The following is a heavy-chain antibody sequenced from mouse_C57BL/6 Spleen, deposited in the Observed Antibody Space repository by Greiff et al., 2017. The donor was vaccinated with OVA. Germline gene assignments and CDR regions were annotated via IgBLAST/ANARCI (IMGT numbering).Heavy chain of an antibody. V-gene: IGHV14-4*01. CDR2: IDPENGCT. CDR1: GFNIKDDT. J-gene: IGHJ3*01. D-gene: IGHD1-1*01. CDR3: TIDLYGISWAY. Sequence: EVQLQQSGAELVRPGASVKLSCTASGFNIKDDTMHWVKQRPEQGLEWIGWIDPENGCTEYDSKFQGKATMTADTSSNTDYLELSSMTSEDTAFYSSTIDLYGISWAYWGQGTLVTVSA.